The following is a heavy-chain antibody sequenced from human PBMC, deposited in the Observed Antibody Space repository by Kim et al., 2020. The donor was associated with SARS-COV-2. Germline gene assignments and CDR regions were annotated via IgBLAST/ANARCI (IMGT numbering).Heavy chain of an antibody. D-gene: IGHD3-10*01. V-gene: IGHV3-15*01. Sequence: YPAPVKGRFTIPRDESKNTLYLQMNSLKTEDTAVYYCTTDYNNYGSGSDYWGQGTLVTVSS. J-gene: IGHJ4*02. CDR3: TTDYNNYGSGSDY.